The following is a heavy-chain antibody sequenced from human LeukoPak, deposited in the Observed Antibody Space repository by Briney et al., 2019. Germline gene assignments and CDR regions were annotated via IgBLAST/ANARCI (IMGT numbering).Heavy chain of an antibody. CDR3: ARQKKVGATILWFDP. J-gene: IGHJ5*02. CDR2: IYYSGST. CDR1: GGSISSSSYY. V-gene: IGHV4-39*01. Sequence: PLETLSLTRTVSGGSISSSSYYWGWIRQPPGKGLEWIGSIYYSGSTYYNPSLKSRVTISVDTSKNQFSLKLSSVTAADTAVYYCARQKKVGATILWFDPWGQGTLVTVSS. D-gene: IGHD1-26*01.